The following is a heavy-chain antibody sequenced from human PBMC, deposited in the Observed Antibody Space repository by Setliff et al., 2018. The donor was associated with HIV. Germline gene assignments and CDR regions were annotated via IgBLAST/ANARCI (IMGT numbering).Heavy chain of an antibody. CDR1: GYTFTSYG. Sequence: ASVKVSCKASGYTFTSYGISWVRQAPGQGLEWMGWISAYNGNTNYAQKLQGRVTMTTDTSTSTAYMDLSSLRSEDTAVYYCASPSFGDVDYYYGMDVWGQGTTVTVSS. V-gene: IGHV1-18*01. CDR2: ISAYNGNT. J-gene: IGHJ6*02. D-gene: IGHD3-10*01. CDR3: ASPSFGDVDYYYGMDV.